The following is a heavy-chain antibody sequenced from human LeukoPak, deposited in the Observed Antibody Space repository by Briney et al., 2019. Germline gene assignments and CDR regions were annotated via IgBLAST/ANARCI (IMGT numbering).Heavy chain of an antibody. V-gene: IGHV3-23*01. Sequence: GGSLRLSCAASGFIFSSYAMSWVRQAPGKGLEWVSAISGSGGSTYYADSVKGRFTISRDNSKNTLYLQMNSLRAEDTAVYYCAKAGYSSSWFFDYWGQGTLVTVSS. J-gene: IGHJ4*02. CDR3: AKAGYSSSWFFDY. CDR2: ISGSGGST. CDR1: GFIFSSYA. D-gene: IGHD6-13*01.